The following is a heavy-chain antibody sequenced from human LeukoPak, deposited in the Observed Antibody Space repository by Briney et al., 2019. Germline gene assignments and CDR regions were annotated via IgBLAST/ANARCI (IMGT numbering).Heavy chain of an antibody. CDR1: GFTFGSYA. Sequence: PGGSLRLSCAASGFTFGSYALTWVRQAPGEGLEWISAISGSGESSYYGDSVRGRFTISRDNSKNTLYLQMNSLRAEDTAVYYCAKDLFPYYDYVWGSYRFDYWGQGTLVTVSS. V-gene: IGHV3-23*01. CDR3: AKDLFPYYDYVWGSYRFDY. CDR2: ISGSGESS. J-gene: IGHJ4*02. D-gene: IGHD3-16*02.